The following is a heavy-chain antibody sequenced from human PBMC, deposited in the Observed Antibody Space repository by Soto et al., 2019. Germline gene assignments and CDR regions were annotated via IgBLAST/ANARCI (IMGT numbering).Heavy chain of an antibody. D-gene: IGHD2-8*02. Sequence: GGSLRLSCEASGFTFSRVSMSWVRQAPGKGLEWVSAISGSGGSTYYADSVKGRFTISRDNSKNTLYLQMNSLRAEDTAVYYCAKDHVVVYATANWFDPWGQGTLVTVSS. CDR3: AKDHVVVYATANWFDP. CDR2: ISGSGGST. CDR1: GFTFSRVS. J-gene: IGHJ5*02. V-gene: IGHV3-23*01.